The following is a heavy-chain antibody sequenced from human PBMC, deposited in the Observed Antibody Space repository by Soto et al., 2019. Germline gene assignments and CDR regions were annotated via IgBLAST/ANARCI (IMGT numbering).Heavy chain of an antibody. V-gene: IGHV4-59*01. CDR2: IYYSGST. D-gene: IGHD3-3*01. CDR3: ARGGGYYEFWSGYYYYYVIDV. Sequence: NPSETLSLTCTVSGGSISSYYWSWIRQPPGKGLEWIGYIYYSGSTNYNPSLKSRVTISVDTSKNQFSLKLSSVTAADTAVYYCARGGGYYEFWSGYYYYYVIDVWGQGTTVTVSS. J-gene: IGHJ6*02. CDR1: GGSISSYY.